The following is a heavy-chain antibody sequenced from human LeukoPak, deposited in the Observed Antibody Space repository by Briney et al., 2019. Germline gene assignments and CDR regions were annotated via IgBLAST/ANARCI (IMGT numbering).Heavy chain of an antibody. V-gene: IGHV3-13*01. D-gene: IGHD3-22*01. J-gene: IGHJ3*02. CDR2: IGTAGDT. Sequence: GGSLRLSCAASGFTFSSYDMHWVRQATGKGLEWVSAIGTAGDTYYPGSVKGRFTISRENAKNSLYLQMNSLRAEDTAMYYCARDPYNSGGYGAFDTWGQGTMVTVSS. CDR3: ARDPYNSGGYGAFDT. CDR1: GFTFSSYD.